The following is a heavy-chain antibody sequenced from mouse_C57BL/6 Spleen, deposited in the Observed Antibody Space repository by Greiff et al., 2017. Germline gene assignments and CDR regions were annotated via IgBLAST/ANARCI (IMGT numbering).Heavy chain of an antibody. CDR3: ARGDTTVVATDYAMDY. Sequence: LQESGAELARPGASVKMSCKASGYTFTSYTMHWVKQRPGQGLEWIGYINPSSGYTKYNQKFKDKATLTADKSSSTAYMQLSSLTSEDSAVYYCARGDTTVVATDYAMDYWGQGTSVTVSS. CDR2: INPSSGYT. V-gene: IGHV1-4*01. J-gene: IGHJ4*01. CDR1: GYTFTSYT. D-gene: IGHD1-1*01.